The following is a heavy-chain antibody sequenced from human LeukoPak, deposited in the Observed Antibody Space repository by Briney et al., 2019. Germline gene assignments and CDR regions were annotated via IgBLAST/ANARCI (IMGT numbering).Heavy chain of an antibody. CDR1: GFTFSSFA. CDR3: AKDGYSSGWYLHFDN. CDR2: IRGSGART. V-gene: IGHV3-23*01. J-gene: IGHJ4*02. Sequence: GGSLRLSCAASGFTFSSFAMRWVRPAPGKGLEWDSAIRGSGARTYYADSVTGPFNISRDHSKNQLYLQMHRLRADDTTVYYCAKDGYSSGWYLHFDNWGRGTLVTVSS. D-gene: IGHD6-19*01.